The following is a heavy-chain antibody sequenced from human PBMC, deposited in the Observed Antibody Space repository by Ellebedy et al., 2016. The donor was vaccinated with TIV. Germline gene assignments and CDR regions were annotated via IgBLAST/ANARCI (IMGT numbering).Heavy chain of an antibody. CDR1: GYSFTSYW. V-gene: IGHV5-51*01. CDR2: IYPGDSDT. Sequence: GESLKISCKGSGYSFTSYWIGWVRQMPGKGLEWMGIIYPGDSDTRYSPSFQGQVTISADKSISTAYLQWSSLKASDTAMYYCARRDSSSMYYYGMDVWGQGTTVTVSS. D-gene: IGHD6-6*01. J-gene: IGHJ6*02. CDR3: ARRDSSSMYYYGMDV.